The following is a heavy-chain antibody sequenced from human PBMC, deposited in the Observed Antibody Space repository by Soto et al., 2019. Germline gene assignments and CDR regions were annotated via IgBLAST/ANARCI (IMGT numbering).Heavy chain of an antibody. D-gene: IGHD6-6*01. CDR3: TRRGAARPWL. CDR2: ITHSGST. Sequence: SETLSLTCAVSGEALSNYYWSWIRQPPGKGLEWIGEITHSGSTNYNPSLESRVTISADTSKNQFSMKMRSVTAADTAVYYCTRRGAARPWLWGQGTPVTVSS. V-gene: IGHV4-34*01. CDR1: GEALSNYY. J-gene: IGHJ4*02.